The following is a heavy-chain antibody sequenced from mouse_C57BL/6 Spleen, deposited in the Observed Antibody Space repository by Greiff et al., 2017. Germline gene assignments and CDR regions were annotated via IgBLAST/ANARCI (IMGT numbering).Heavy chain of an antibody. CDR1: GYSITSGYY. CDR3: ARERIYYAMDY. Sequence: ESGPGLVKPSQSLSLTCSVTGYSITSGYYWNWIRQFPGNKLEWMGYIRYDGSTNYNPSLKNRISITRDTSKNQFFLKLNSVTTEDTATYYCARERIYYAMDYWGQGTSVTVSS. V-gene: IGHV3-6*01. J-gene: IGHJ4*01. CDR2: IRYDGST.